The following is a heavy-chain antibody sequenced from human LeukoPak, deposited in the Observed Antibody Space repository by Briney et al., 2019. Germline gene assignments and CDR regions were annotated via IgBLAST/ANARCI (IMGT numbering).Heavy chain of an antibody. Sequence: GESLRLSCAASGFTFSSYGMHWVRQAPGKGLEWVAVISYDGSNKYYADSVKGRFTISRDNSKNTLYLQMNSLRAEDTAVYYCAKDSGSEYQLLSDYWGQGTLVTVSS. CDR3: AKDSGSEYQLLSDY. CDR2: ISYDGSNK. J-gene: IGHJ4*02. V-gene: IGHV3-30*18. D-gene: IGHD2-2*01. CDR1: GFTFSSYG.